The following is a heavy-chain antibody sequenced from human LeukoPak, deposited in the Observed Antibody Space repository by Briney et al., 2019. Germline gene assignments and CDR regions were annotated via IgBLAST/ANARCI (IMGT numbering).Heavy chain of an antibody. CDR3: ARDFPQVEYYYDSLLPHWYFDY. CDR2: INPSGGST. Sequence: ASVKVSCKASGYTFTSYYMHWVRQAPGQGLEWMGIINPSGGSTSYAQKFQGRVTMTRDTSTSTVYMELSSLRSEDTAVYYCARDFPQVEYYYDSLLPHWYFDYWGQGTLVTVSS. V-gene: IGHV1-46*01. D-gene: IGHD3-22*01. J-gene: IGHJ4*02. CDR1: GYTFTSYY.